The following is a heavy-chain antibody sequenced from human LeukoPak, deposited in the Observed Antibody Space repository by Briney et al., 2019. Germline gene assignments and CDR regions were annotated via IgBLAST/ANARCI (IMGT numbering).Heavy chain of an antibody. CDR2: IRYDGSNK. CDR1: GFTFSSYG. V-gene: IGHV3-30*02. D-gene: IGHD3-10*01. CDR3: AKDLGRLLWFGELLYDY. J-gene: IGHJ4*02. Sequence: GGSLRLSCAASGFTFSSYGMHWVHQAPGKGLEWVAFIRYDGSNKYYADSVKGRFTISRDNSKNTLYLQMNSLRAEDTAVYYCAKDLGRLLWFGELLYDYWGQGTLVTVSS.